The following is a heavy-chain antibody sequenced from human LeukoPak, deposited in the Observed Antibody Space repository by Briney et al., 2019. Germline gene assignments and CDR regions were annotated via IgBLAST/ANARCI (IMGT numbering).Heavy chain of an antibody. J-gene: IGHJ4*02. CDR2: IYPGDSDT. D-gene: IGHD3-22*01. Sequence: LGESLKISCKGSGYSFTSYWIGWVRQMPGKGLEWMGIIYPGDSDTRYSPSFRGQVTISADKSISTAYLQWSSLKASDTAMYYCARLNTYYYDSSGYYLGYWGQGTLVTVSS. V-gene: IGHV5-51*01. CDR3: ARLNTYYYDSSGYYLGY. CDR1: GYSFTSYW.